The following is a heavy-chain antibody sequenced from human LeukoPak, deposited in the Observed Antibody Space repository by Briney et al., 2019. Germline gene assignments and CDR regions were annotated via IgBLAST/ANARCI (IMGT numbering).Heavy chain of an antibody. V-gene: IGHV4-31*03. CDR2: IYYSGST. CDR3: AREGEVYDSSGYYSPYFDY. J-gene: IGHJ4*02. CDR1: GGSISSGGYY. D-gene: IGHD3-22*01. Sequence: PSETLSLTCTVSGGSISSGGYYWSWIRQHPGKGLEWIGYIYYSGSTYYNPSLKSRVTISVDTSKNQFSLKLSSVTAADTAVYYCAREGEVYDSSGYYSPYFDYWGQGTVVTVSS.